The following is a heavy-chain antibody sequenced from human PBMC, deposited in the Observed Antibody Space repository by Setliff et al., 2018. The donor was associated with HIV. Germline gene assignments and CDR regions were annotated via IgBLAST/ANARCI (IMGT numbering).Heavy chain of an antibody. Sequence: SETLSLTCTVSGVSFSSSSYYRGWIRQPPGKGLEWIGSFYFSGSTYYNPSLKSRVTISVDTSKNQFSLRLTAVTAADTAVYYCARHSRAGDIDYWGRGVLVTVSS. CDR3: ARHSRAGDIDY. V-gene: IGHV4-39*01. J-gene: IGHJ4*02. D-gene: IGHD3-16*01. CDR1: GVSFSSSSYY. CDR2: FYFSGST.